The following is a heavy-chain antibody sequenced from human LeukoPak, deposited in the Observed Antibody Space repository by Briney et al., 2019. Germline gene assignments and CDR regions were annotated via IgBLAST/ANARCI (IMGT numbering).Heavy chain of an antibody. J-gene: IGHJ4*02. CDR2: INHSGST. CDR1: GGSFSGYY. CDR3: ARGGPHLPVNYYDSSGPDY. D-gene: IGHD3-22*01. V-gene: IGHV4-34*01. Sequence: PSETLSLTCAVYGGSFSGYYWSWIRQPPGKGLEWIGEINHSGSTNYNPSLKSRVTISVDTSKDQFSLKLSSVTAADTAVYYCARGGPHLPVNYYDSSGPDYWGQGTLVTVSS.